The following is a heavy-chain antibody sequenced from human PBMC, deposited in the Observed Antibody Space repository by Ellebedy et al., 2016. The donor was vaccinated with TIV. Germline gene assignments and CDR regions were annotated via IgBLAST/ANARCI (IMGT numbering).Heavy chain of an antibody. Sequence: GESLKISXAASGFTFSSYGMSWVRQAPGKGLEWVSTISGSGGSAHYADSVKGRFTISRDNSNNTLYLQMNSLRAEDTALYYCAKGSTIFGPFDNWGQGALVTVSS. CDR1: GFTFSSYG. CDR2: ISGSGGSA. D-gene: IGHD3-3*01. V-gene: IGHV3-23*01. CDR3: AKGSTIFGPFDN. J-gene: IGHJ4*02.